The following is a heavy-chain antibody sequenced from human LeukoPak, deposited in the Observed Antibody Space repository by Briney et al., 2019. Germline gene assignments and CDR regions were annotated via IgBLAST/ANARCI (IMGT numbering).Heavy chain of an antibody. V-gene: IGHV1-46*01. CDR3: ARVGYSYGYFDY. J-gene: IGHJ4*02. CDR1: GYTFTSYY. D-gene: IGHD5-18*01. Sequence: ASVKASCKASGYTFTSYYMHWVRQAPGQGLEWMGIINPSGGSTSYAQKFQGRVTMTRDTSTSTVYMELSSLRSEDTAVYYCARVGYSYGYFDYWGQGTLVTVSS. CDR2: INPSGGST.